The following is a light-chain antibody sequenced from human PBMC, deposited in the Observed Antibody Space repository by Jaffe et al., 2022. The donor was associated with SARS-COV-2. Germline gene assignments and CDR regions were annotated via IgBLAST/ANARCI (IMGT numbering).Light chain of an antibody. CDR1: QSLSSIY. CDR2: GAS. J-gene: IGKJ5*01. Sequence: EIVLTQSPGTLSLSPGETATLSCRASQSLSSIYLAWYQQKPGQAPRLLIYGASTRATGIPDRFSGGGSGTDFTLTISRLEPEDFAVYYCQQYGVLITFGQGTRLEIK. V-gene: IGKV3-20*01. CDR3: QQYGVLIT.